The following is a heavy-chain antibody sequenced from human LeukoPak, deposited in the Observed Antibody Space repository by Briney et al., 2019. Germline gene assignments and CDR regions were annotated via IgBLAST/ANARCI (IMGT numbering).Heavy chain of an antibody. CDR1: GFTFSSYS. CDR2: ISSSSSYI. Sequence: GGSLRLSCAASGFTFSSYSMNWVRQAPGKGLEWVSFISSSSSYIYYADSVKGRFTISRDNAKNSLYLQMNSLRAEDTAVYYCARCYYDILTGYPYYYYYMDVWGKGTTVTISS. J-gene: IGHJ6*03. CDR3: ARCYYDILTGYPYYYYYMDV. D-gene: IGHD3-9*01. V-gene: IGHV3-21*04.